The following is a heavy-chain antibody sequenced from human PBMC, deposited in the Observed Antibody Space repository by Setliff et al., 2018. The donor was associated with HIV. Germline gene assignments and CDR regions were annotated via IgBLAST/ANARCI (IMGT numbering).Heavy chain of an antibody. CDR2: ITSYNGNT. Sequence: ASVKVSCKASGYTFSNYGITWVRQAPGQGLEWMGWITSYNGNTNYAKKFKGRVTMTTDTSTSIAYMELKSLRSEDTAVYYCARDHHSGRGSNFPWYSDLWAGAPCSPS. CDR3: ARDHHSGRGSNFPWYSDL. D-gene: IGHD1-26*01. V-gene: IGHV1-18*01. CDR1: GYTFSNYG. J-gene: IGHJ2*01.